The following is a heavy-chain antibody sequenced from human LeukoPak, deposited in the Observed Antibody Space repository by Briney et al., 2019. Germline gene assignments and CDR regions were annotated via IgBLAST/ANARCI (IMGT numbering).Heavy chain of an antibody. V-gene: IGHV1-2*02. CDR1: GYTFTGYY. CDR3: ARDSSSALDV. D-gene: IGHD6-6*01. J-gene: IGHJ6*04. CDR2: INPNSGGT. Sequence: ASVKVSCKASGYTFTGYYMHWVRQAPGQGLEWMGWINPNSGGTNYAQKFQGRVTITRNTSISTAYMELSSLRSEDTAVYYCARDSSSALDVWGKGTTVTVSS.